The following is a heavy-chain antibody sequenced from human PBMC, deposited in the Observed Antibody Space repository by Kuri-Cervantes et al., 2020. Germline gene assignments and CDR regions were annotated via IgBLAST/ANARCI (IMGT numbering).Heavy chain of an antibody. D-gene: IGHD3-22*01. CDR2: ISYDGSNK. J-gene: IGHJ4*02. CDR3: AKTATTYYYDSSGYYEDY. CDR1: GFTFKSYW. V-gene: IGHV3-30*18. Sequence: GGSLRLSCAASGFTFKSYWMSWVRQAPGKGLEWVAVISYDGSNKYYANSVKGRFTISRDNSKNTLYLQMNSLRAEDTAVYYCAKTATTYYYDSSGYYEDYWGQGTLVTVSS.